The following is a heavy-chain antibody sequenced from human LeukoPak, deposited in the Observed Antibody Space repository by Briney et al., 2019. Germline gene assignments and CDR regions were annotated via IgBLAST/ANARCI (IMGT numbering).Heavy chain of an antibody. J-gene: IGHJ4*02. V-gene: IGHV3-7*03. CDR1: GFRFSTYW. CDR2: INKDGSTT. Sequence: GGSLRLSCAASGFRFSTYWMNWVRQAPGKGLEWLANINKDGSTTNYTDSVKGRFTISRDNSTNTLSLQMNSLRAEDTAVYYCARESRGAEDWGQGTLVTVSS. D-gene: IGHD1-26*01. CDR3: ARESRGAED.